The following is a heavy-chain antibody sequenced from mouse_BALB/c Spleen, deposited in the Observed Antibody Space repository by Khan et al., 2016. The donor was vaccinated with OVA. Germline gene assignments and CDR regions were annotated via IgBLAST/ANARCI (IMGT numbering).Heavy chain of an antibody. D-gene: IGHD2-14*01. V-gene: IGHV1S136*01. Sequence: VRLQQSGPELVKPGASVKMSCRASGYTFTSYVMHWLRQKPGQGLEWIGYIYPFNDDTKYNEKFKGKATLTSDKSSSTAYMELSSLTSEDSAVYYGAKNDRYDVYFDYWGQGTTLTVSS. CDR1: GYTFTSYV. CDR2: IYPFNDDT. CDR3: AKNDRYDVYFDY. J-gene: IGHJ2*01.